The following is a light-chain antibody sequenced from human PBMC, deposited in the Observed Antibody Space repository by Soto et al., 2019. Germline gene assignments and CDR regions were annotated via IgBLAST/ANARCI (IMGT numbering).Light chain of an antibody. V-gene: IGKV1-39*01. CDR2: AAS. CDR1: QSISSY. CDR3: QTSYSLPRT. Sequence: DIHMTQSPSSLSASVGGRVTIACRASQSISSYLNWYPPKPVKAPKLLLYAASSLHSGVPSRFSGSGSGTDFTLPISRLKPEDFETYYCQTSYSLPRTFGQGNTVDIK. J-gene: IGKJ1*01.